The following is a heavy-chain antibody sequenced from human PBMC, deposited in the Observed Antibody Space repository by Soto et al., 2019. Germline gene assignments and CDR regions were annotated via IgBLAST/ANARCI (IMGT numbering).Heavy chain of an antibody. CDR1: GFTFSSYA. Sequence: EVQLLESGGGLVQPGGSLRLSCAASGFTFSSYAMSWVRQAPGKGLEWVSAISGSGGSTYYADSVKGRFTISRDNSKNTLYLQMNSLRAEDTAVYYCAKGRLDEVLATWDFDYWGQGTLVTVSS. D-gene: IGHD2-2*01. V-gene: IGHV3-23*01. CDR2: ISGSGGST. J-gene: IGHJ4*02. CDR3: AKGRLDEVLATWDFDY.